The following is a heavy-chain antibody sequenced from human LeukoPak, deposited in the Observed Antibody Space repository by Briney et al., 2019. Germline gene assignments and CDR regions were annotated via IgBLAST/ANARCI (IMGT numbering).Heavy chain of an antibody. CDR1: GFTFSSYS. CDR3: AKKDGMQELGAFDY. D-gene: IGHD6-13*01. J-gene: IGHJ4*02. V-gene: IGHV3-21*01. Sequence: KPGGSLRLSCAVPGFTFSSYSMNWVRQAPGKGLEWVSSISSSSSYIYYADSVKGRFTISRDNSKNTLYLQMNSLRDEDTAVYYCAKKDGMQELGAFDYWGQGTLVTVSS. CDR2: ISSSSSYI.